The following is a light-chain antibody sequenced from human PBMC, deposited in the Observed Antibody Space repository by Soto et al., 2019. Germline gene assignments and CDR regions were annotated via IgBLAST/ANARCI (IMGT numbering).Light chain of an antibody. J-gene: IGKJ1*01. CDR1: QSISSW. Sequence: DIQMTQSPSTLSASVGDRVTITCRASQSISSWLAWYQQKPGKAPKLLIYKASSLESGVPSRFSGSGSGTEFTLTISSLQPDDFATYYCQQYNSLWPFGQGTKVEIK. CDR3: QQYNSLWP. V-gene: IGKV1-5*03. CDR2: KAS.